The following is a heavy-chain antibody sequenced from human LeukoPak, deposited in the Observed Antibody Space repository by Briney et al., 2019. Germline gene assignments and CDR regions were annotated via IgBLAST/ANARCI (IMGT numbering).Heavy chain of an antibody. CDR2: INPNSGGT. CDR1: GYTFTALG. CDR3: ARGWFGYMDV. V-gene: IGHV1-2*02. D-gene: IGHD3-10*01. J-gene: IGHJ6*03. Sequence: EASVKVSCKASGYTFTALGVTWVRQAPGQGLEWMGWINPNSGGTNYAQKFQGRVTMTRDTSISTAYMELSRLRSDDTAVYYCARGWFGYMDVWGKGTTVTVSS.